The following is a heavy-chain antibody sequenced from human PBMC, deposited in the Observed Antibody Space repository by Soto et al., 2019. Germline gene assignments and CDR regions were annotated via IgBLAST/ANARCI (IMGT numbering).Heavy chain of an antibody. Sequence: QVQLVQSGAEVKNPGASVKVSCKTSGYTFTKYGVGWVRQAPGQGLEWMGWISGSSGNANYAEKVQGRITLTTDTSTSTAYIELRSLRSDDTDVYSCAREMAGLGGEYDYWGQGTLVTVSS. CDR2: ISGSSGNA. CDR1: GYTFTKYG. CDR3: AREMAGLGGEYDY. J-gene: IGHJ4*02. V-gene: IGHV1-18*01. D-gene: IGHD3-16*01.